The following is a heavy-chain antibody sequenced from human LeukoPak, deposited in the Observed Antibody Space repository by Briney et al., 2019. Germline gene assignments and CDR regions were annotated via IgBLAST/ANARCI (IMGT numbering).Heavy chain of an antibody. CDR1: GYTFTSYG. CDR3: ARDSGDYERYLMPNYGMDV. CDR2: ISPNSGGT. D-gene: IGHD4-17*01. Sequence: ASVKVSCKASGYTFTSYGISWVRQAPGQGLEWKGWISPNSGGTNYAQKFQGRVTMTRDTSISTAYMELSRLRSDDTAVYYCARDSGDYERYLMPNYGMDVWGQGTTVTVSS. J-gene: IGHJ6*02. V-gene: IGHV1-2*02.